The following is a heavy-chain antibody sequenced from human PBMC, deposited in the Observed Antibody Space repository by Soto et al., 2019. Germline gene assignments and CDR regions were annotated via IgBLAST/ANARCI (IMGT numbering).Heavy chain of an antibody. Sequence: GGSLRLSCAASGFIFNNYAMNWVRQAPGEGLEWVSAISSSSGSIFYADSVKGRFTISRDDAKNSVYLQMNDLRAEDTAIYYCAREITSTGCYVDYWGQGTLVTVSS. D-gene: IGHD2-2*01. CDR2: ISSSSGSI. CDR1: GFIFNNYA. CDR3: AREITSTGCYVDY. V-gene: IGHV3-21*01. J-gene: IGHJ4*02.